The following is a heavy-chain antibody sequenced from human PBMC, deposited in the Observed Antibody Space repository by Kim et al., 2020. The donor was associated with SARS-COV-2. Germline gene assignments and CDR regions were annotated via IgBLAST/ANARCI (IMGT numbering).Heavy chain of an antibody. CDR1: GFTFSSYE. D-gene: IGHD6-13*01. V-gene: IGHV3-48*03. CDR3: ARRWGSSWYDGFYFDY. J-gene: IGHJ4*02. Sequence: GGSLRLSCAASGFTFSSYEMNWVRQAPGKGLEWVSYISSSGSTIYYADSVKGRFTISRDNAKNSLYLQMNSLRAEDTAVYYCARRWGSSWYDGFYFDYWGQGTLVTVSS. CDR2: ISSSGSTI.